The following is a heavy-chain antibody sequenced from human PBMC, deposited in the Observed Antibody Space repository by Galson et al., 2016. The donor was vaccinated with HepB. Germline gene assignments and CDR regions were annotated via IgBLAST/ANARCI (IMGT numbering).Heavy chain of an antibody. J-gene: IGHJ4*02. CDR1: GDSITSTSSY. CDR2: FYYGTTT. Sequence: ETLSLTCTVSGDSITSTSSYWVWIRQPPGKGLEWVASFYYGTTTYYNTSLKSRLTISGDTPKNHLSLRLSSVTAADAAVYYCARDPDYWGQGTLVTVSS. CDR3: ARDPDY. V-gene: IGHV4-39*02.